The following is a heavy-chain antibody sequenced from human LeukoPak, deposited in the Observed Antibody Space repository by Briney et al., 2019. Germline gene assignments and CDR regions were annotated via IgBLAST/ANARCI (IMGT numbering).Heavy chain of an antibody. D-gene: IGHD3-10*01. V-gene: IGHV3-23*01. CDR2: ISSSGGSK. CDR1: GFTFSSYT. J-gene: IGHJ4*02. CDR3: AKTVRGVIVDYFDY. Sequence: GGSLRLSCAASGFTFSSYTMTWVRQAPGKGLEWVSGISSSGGSKYYADSVKGRFTISRDNSKNTLYLQMNSLRAEDTAVFYCAKTVRGVIVDYFDYWGQGTLVTVSS.